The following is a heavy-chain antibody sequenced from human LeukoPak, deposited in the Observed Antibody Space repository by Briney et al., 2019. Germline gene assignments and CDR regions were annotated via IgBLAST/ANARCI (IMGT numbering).Heavy chain of an antibody. V-gene: IGHV4-31*03. CDR2: IYYSENT. D-gene: IGHD2-2*01. CDR1: GGSISSGGYY. CDR3: AREDVVVVPTAALDRWFDP. Sequence: SETLSLTCTVSGGSISSGGYYWSWIRQHPGKGLEWIGYIYYSENTYYNPSLKSRVTISVDTSRTQFSLKLSSVTAADTAVYYCAREDVVVVPTAALDRWFDPWGQGTLVTVSS. J-gene: IGHJ5*02.